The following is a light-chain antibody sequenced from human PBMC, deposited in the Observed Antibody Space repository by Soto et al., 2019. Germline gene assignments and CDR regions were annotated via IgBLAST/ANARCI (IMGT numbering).Light chain of an antibody. J-gene: IGLJ1*01. V-gene: IGLV1-40*01. CDR1: SSNIGAGYD. CDR3: QSYDRSLSGSRV. CDR2: DNS. Sequence: QSVLTQPPSVSGAPGRRVTISCTGSSSNIGAGYDVHWYQQLPGTAPKLLIYDNSNRPSGVPDRFSGSKSGTSASLAITGLQAEDEADYYCQSYDRSLSGSRVFGTGTKVTV.